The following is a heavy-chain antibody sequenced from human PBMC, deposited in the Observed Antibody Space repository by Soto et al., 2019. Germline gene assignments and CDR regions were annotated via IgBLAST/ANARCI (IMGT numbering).Heavy chain of an antibody. CDR2: INPSGGTT. V-gene: IGHV1-46*01. D-gene: IGHD2-2*01. Sequence: ASVKVSCKASGGTFSSYTISWVRQAPGQGLEWMGIINPSGGTTTYAQKFQGRVTMTRDTSTSTVYMELSSLRSEDTAVYYCARGPATAPDAYWGLGTLVTVSS. CDR3: ARGPATAPDAY. CDR1: GGTFSSYT. J-gene: IGHJ4*02.